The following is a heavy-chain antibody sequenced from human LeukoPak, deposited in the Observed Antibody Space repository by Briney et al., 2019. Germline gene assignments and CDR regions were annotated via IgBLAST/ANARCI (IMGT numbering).Heavy chain of an antibody. CDR3: ARDYYGSGKTSPGAPNWFDP. J-gene: IGHJ5*02. CDR2: ISSSSSYI. Sequence: GGSLRLSCAASGFTFSSYSMNWVRQAPGKGLEWVSSISSSSSYIYYADSVKGRFTISRDNAKNSLYPQMNSLRAEDTAVYYCARDYYGSGKTSPGAPNWFDPWGQGTLVTVSS. D-gene: IGHD3-10*01. V-gene: IGHV3-21*01. CDR1: GFTFSSYS.